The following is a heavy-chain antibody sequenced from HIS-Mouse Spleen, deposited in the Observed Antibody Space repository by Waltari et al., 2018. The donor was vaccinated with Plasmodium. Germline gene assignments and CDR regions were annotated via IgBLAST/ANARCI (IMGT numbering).Heavy chain of an antibody. Sequence: EVQLLESGGGLVQPGGSLRLSYAASGFTFSSYAMSWVRQAPGKGLEWVSAIRGSGGITYYADSVKGRFTISRDNSKNTLYLQMNSLRAEDTAVYYCAKTIKYYDILTGYPFDYWGQGTLVTVSS. J-gene: IGHJ4*02. CDR3: AKTIKYYDILTGYPFDY. D-gene: IGHD3-9*01. CDR1: GFTFSSYA. CDR2: IRGSGGIT. V-gene: IGHV3-23*01.